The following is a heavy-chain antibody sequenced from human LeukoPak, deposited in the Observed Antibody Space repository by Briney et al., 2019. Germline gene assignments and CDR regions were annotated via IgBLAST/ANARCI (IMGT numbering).Heavy chain of an antibody. Sequence: GASVKVSCKASGYTFTSYDINWVRQATGQGLEWMGWMNPNSGNTGYAQKSQGRVTMTRNTSISTAYMELSSLRSEDTAVYYCARAQEWLPHLLEYYFDYWGQGTLVTVSS. CDR2: MNPNSGNT. D-gene: IGHD3-3*01. V-gene: IGHV1-8*01. CDR1: GYTFTSYD. CDR3: ARAQEWLPHLLEYYFDY. J-gene: IGHJ4*02.